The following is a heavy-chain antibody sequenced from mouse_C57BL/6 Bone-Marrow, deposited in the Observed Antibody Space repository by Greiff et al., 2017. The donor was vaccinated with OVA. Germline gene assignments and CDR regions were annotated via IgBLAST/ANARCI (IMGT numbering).Heavy chain of an antibody. D-gene: IGHD2-3*01. CDR1: GFNIKDDY. J-gene: IGHJ3*01. Sequence: VQLQQSGAELVRPGASVKLSCTASGFNIKDDYMHWVKQRPEQGLEWIGWIDPENGDTEYASKFQGKATITADTSSNTAYLQLRSLTSEDTAVYCCTTDDGPPWFAYWGQGTLVTVSA. V-gene: IGHV14-4*01. CDR3: TTDDGPPWFAY. CDR2: IDPENGDT.